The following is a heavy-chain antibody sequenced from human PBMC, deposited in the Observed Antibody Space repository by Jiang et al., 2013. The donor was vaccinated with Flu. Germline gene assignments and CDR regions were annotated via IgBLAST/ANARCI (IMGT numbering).Heavy chain of an antibody. D-gene: IGHD6-13*01. CDR1: GGSISSSY. Sequence: SGPGLVKPSETLSLTCSVSGGSISSSYWNWIRQPPGKGLEWLGYLSYSGNTDYNPSLKSRVTISVDMSSNQFSLKLSSVTAADTAVYYCARGTYNSRSYSDGFDIWGQGALVTVSS. CDR3: ARGTYNSRSYSDGFDI. V-gene: IGHV4-59*08. CDR2: LSYSGNT. J-gene: IGHJ3*02.